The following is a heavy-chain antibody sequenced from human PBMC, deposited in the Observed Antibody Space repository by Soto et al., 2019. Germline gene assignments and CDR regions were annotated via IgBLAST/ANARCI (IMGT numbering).Heavy chain of an antibody. V-gene: IGHV4-39*01. D-gene: IGHD2-21*02. Sequence: PSETLSLTCSVSGVSVISGGHYWGWIRQPPGKGLEWIGSIYYSGSTYYNPSLKSRVTISVDTSTNQFSLKLSSVTAADTAVYYCERHENPYCGGDCYWNGMHVWGQGTTVTVSS. J-gene: IGHJ6*02. CDR3: ERHENPYCGGDCYWNGMHV. CDR2: IYYSGST. CDR1: GVSVISGGHY.